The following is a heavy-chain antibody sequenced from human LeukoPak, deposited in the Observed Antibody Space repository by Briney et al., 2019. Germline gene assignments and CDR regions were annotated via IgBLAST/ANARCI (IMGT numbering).Heavy chain of an antibody. Sequence: GGSLRLSCAASGFTFSSYAMSWVRQAPGKGLEWVSAISGSGGSTYYADSVKGRFTISRDNSKNTLYLQMNSLRAEDTAVYRCATSYSYEDAFDIWGQGTMVTVSS. CDR1: GFTFSSYA. J-gene: IGHJ3*02. CDR3: ATSYSYEDAFDI. CDR2: ISGSGGST. D-gene: IGHD5-18*01. V-gene: IGHV3-23*01.